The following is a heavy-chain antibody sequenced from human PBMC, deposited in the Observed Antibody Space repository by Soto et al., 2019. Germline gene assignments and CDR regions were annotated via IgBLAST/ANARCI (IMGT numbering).Heavy chain of an antibody. Sequence: SVKVSCKASGGTFSSYAISWVRQAPGQGLEWMGGIIPIFGTANYAQKFQGRVTITADESTSTAYMELSSLRSEDTAVYYCARAIMIAAAGRGYYYGMDVWGQGTTVTVSS. V-gene: IGHV1-69*13. CDR3: ARAIMIAAAGRGYYYGMDV. CDR2: IIPIFGTA. D-gene: IGHD6-13*01. J-gene: IGHJ6*02. CDR1: GGTFSSYA.